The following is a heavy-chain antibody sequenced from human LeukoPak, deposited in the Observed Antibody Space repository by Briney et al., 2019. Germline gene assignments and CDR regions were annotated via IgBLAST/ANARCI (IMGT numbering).Heavy chain of an antibody. CDR3: ARGSPLIVGATGWFDP. D-gene: IGHD1-26*01. CDR2: INHSGST. CDR1: GGSFSGYY. Sequence: SETLSLTCAVYGGSFSGYYWSWIRQPPGKGLEWIGEINHSGSTNYNPSLKSRVTISVDTSKNQFSLKLSSVTAADTAVYYCARGSPLIVGATGWFDPWGQGTLVTVSS. V-gene: IGHV4-34*01. J-gene: IGHJ5*02.